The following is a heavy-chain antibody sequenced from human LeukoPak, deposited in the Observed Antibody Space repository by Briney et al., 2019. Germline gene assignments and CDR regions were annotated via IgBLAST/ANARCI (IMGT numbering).Heavy chain of an antibody. J-gene: IGHJ2*01. CDR1: GFTFSNYW. V-gene: IGHV3-20*04. CDR2: ITWNGART. CDR3: ARSMSTVTTRYFDL. Sequence: PGGSLRLSCAASGFTFSNYWMHWVRQAPGKGLEWVSYITWNGARTHYADSVKGRVTISRDNAKYSLYLEMNSLRAEDTALYYCARSMSTVTTRYFDLWGRGTLVTVSS. D-gene: IGHD4-17*01.